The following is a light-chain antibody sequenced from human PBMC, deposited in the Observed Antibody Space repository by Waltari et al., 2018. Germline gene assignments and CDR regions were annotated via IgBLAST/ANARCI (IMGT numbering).Light chain of an antibody. J-gene: IGKJ1*01. V-gene: IGKV1-13*02. CDR1: QGISSY. CDR3: QQGNSYPRT. CDR2: YAN. Sequence: IQMSQSPSSLSASVGDRVTITCRASQGISSYLNWYQQKPWKAPKLLIYYANSLASGVPSRFSGSGSGTEFTLTISSLQPEDFATYYCQQGNSYPRTFGQGTKVEIK.